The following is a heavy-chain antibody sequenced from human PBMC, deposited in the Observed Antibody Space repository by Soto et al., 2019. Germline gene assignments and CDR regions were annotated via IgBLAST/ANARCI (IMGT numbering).Heavy chain of an antibody. Sequence: PXATLSLKCTVSGGSISSSSYYWGWIRQPPGKGLEWIGSIYYSGSTYYNPSLKSRVTISVDTSKNQFSLKLSSVTAADTAVYYCARMSDYHLWSGYYVNWFDPWGQRTLVTVSS. CDR1: GGSISSSSYY. V-gene: IGHV4-39*01. CDR3: ARMSDYHLWSGYYVNWFDP. D-gene: IGHD3-3*01. CDR2: IYYSGST. J-gene: IGHJ5*02.